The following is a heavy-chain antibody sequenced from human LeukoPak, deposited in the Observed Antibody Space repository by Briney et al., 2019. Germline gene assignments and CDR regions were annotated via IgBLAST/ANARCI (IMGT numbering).Heavy chain of an antibody. CDR1: GGSFSGYY. V-gene: IGHV4-34*01. Sequence: SETLSLTCAVYGGSFSGYYWSWIRQPPGKGLEWIGEINHSGSTNYNPSLKSRVTISVDTSKNQFSLKLSSVTAADTAVYYCARDRNFEGILDYWGQGTLVTVSS. CDR2: INHSGST. CDR3: ARDRNFEGILDY. D-gene: IGHD6-13*01. J-gene: IGHJ4*02.